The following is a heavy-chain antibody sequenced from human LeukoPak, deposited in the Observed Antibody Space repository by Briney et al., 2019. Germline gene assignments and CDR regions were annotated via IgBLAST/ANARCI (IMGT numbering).Heavy chain of an antibody. J-gene: IGHJ5*01. CDR3: ARDRGLGLPNWFDS. Sequence: PGGSLRLSCVGSGFPSSSYSMNWVRQAPGKGLEWVSSIDLNGNHINYVDSVEGRFTISRDNAKNSLFLQMNSLRVEDTAVYFCARDRGLGLPNWFDSWGQGTLVTVSS. D-gene: IGHD2-15*01. V-gene: IGHV3-21*01. CDR2: IDLNGNHI. CDR1: GFPSSSYS.